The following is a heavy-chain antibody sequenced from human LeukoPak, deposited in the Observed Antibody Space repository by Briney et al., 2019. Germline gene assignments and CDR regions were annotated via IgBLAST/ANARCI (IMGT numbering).Heavy chain of an antibody. Sequence: SETLSLTCTVSGGSIRSYYWSWIRQPPGKGLEWIGYIYYSGSTNYNPSLKSRVTISVDTSKNQFSLKLSSVTAADTAVYYCASARSGGYFDYWGQGTLVTVSS. J-gene: IGHJ4*02. V-gene: IGHV4-59*01. D-gene: IGHD4-23*01. CDR3: ASARSGGYFDY. CDR1: GGSIRSYY. CDR2: IYYSGST.